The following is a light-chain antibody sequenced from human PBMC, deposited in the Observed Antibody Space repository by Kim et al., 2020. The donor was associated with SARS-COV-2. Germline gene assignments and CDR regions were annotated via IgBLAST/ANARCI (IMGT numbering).Light chain of an antibody. CDR3: QSWGAGTRLV. V-gene: IGLV4-69*01. Sequence: QLVLTQSPSASASLGASVKLTCTLSSGHTNYAIAWHQQQPEKGPRYLMKLNSDGSHSKGDGIPDRFSGSSSGAERYLTISSLQSEDEADYYCQSWGAGTRLVFGGGTQLTVL. CDR1: SGHTNYA. CDR2: LNSDGSH. J-gene: IGLJ3*02.